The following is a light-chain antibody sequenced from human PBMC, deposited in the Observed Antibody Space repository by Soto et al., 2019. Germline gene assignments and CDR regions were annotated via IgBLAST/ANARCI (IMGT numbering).Light chain of an antibody. CDR1: QSFSSTF. CDR3: QQYASSVT. J-gene: IGKJ1*01. Sequence: EILLTQSPDSLSLSPGDRATLSCRASQSFSSTFFAWYQQKPGQAPRLLIYGASSRATGIPDRFSGSGSGTDFTLTISRLEPEDLAVYYCQQYASSVTFGQGTKLEIK. CDR2: GAS. V-gene: IGKV3-20*01.